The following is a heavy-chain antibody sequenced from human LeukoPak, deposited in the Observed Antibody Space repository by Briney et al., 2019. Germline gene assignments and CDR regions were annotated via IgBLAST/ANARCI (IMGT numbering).Heavy chain of an antibody. V-gene: IGHV1-8*01. Sequence: GASVKVSCKASGYTFTSYDIHWVRQATGQGLEWMGWMNPNSGNTGYAQKFQGRVTMTRNTSISTAYMELSSLRSDDTAVYYCARAGVTTGDYWGQGTVVTVSS. CDR1: GYTFTSYD. J-gene: IGHJ4*02. CDR2: MNPNSGNT. D-gene: IGHD4-17*01. CDR3: ARAGVTTGDY.